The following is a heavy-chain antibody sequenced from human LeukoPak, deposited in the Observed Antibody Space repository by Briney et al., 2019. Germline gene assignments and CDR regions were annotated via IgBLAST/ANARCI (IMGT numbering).Heavy chain of an antibody. J-gene: IGHJ4*02. Sequence: ASVKVSCKASGYTFTGSYIHWVRQAPGQGLEWMGWINPNSGGTNYAPKFQGRVTMTRDTSISTAYMELSSLRSDDTAVYYCARDPLDYWATSSGSRRPAFDYWGQGTLVTVSS. CDR2: INPNSGGT. CDR1: GYTFTGSY. D-gene: IGHD1-26*01. V-gene: IGHV1-2*02. CDR3: ARDPLDYWATSSGSRRPAFDY.